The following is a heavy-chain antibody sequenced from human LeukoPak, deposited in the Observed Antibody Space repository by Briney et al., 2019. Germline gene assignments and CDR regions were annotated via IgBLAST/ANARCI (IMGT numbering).Heavy chain of an antibody. Sequence: QSGGSLRLSCAASGLTLSNYWMDWVRQGPGKGLEWVATIKKDGSKIYYMDPVKGRFTIYRDNGENSLYLQMNILRAEDTAVYYCVNLWEEGVWGLGTLVTVSS. CDR2: IKKDGSKI. V-gene: IGHV3-7*03. CDR1: GLTLSNYW. D-gene: IGHD1-26*01. J-gene: IGHJ4*02. CDR3: VNLWEEGV.